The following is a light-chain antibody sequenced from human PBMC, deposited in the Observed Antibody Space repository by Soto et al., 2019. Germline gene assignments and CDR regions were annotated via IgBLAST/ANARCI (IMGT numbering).Light chain of an antibody. CDR1: QSISSY. V-gene: IGKV1-39*01. Sequence: DIQMTQSPSSLSESVGDRVTITCRASQSISSYLNWYQHKPGKAPKLLINSASSLQSAVPSRFSCSGSGTDFTLTSSSLQPEDFATYYCQQSSETPFTFGLGTTVDVK. CDR3: QQSSETPFT. J-gene: IGKJ3*01. CDR2: SAS.